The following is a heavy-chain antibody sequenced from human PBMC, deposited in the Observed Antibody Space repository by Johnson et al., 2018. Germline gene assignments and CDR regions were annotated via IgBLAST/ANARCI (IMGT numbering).Heavy chain of an antibody. CDR3: AKRVVVTAPYYYYMDV. CDR2: ISDTGGRT. Sequence: VQLVESGGGLVQPGGSLRLSCTASGFTFRNYAMTWVRQAPGKGLQWVSAISDTGGRTYYTDSVKGRFTISRDNSQNTLYLQMNSLRVEDTAVYYCAKRVVVTAPYYYYMDVWGKGTPVTVSS. D-gene: IGHD2-21*02. CDR1: GFTFRNYA. J-gene: IGHJ6*03. V-gene: IGHV3-23*04.